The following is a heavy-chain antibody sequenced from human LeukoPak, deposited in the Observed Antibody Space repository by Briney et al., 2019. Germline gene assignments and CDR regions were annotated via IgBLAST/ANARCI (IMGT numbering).Heavy chain of an antibody. CDR1: GYTFTSYD. Sequence: GASVKVSCKASGYTFTSYDINWVRQATGQGLEWMGWMNPNSGNTGYAQKFQGRVTMTRNTSISTAYMELSSLRSEDTAVYYCARRQLIRYCSSTSCSPGRYYYYGMDVWGQGTTVTVSS. D-gene: IGHD2-2*01. CDR3: ARRQLIRYCSSTSCSPGRYYYYGMDV. J-gene: IGHJ6*02. V-gene: IGHV1-8*01. CDR2: MNPNSGNT.